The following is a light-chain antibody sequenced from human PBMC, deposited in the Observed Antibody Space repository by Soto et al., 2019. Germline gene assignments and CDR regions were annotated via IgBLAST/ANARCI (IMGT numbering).Light chain of an antibody. Sequence: EILLAASAGTLFSPHGPRPNLPCTVRQSVSSFLAWYQQKHGQAPRLLIYDASSRATGIPARFNGSGSGTDFTLTISSLQSEDFAVYYCQQYNNWPPWTFGQGTEVDI. CDR1: QSVSSF. CDR2: DAS. J-gene: IGKJ1*01. CDR3: QQYNNWPPWT. V-gene: IGKV3-11*01.